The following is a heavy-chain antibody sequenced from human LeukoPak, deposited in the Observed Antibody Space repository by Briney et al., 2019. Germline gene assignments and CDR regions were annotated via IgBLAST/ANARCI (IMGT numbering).Heavy chain of an antibody. J-gene: IGHJ4*02. D-gene: IGHD5-18*01. CDR3: ARTTAMVTIFDY. CDR2: INAGNGNT. Sequence: ASVKVSCKASGYTFTSYAMHWVRQAPGQRLEWMGWINAGNGNTKYSQKFQGRVTITRDTSASTAYMELSSLRSEDTAVCYCARTTAMVTIFDYWGQGTLVTVSS. V-gene: IGHV1-3*01. CDR1: GYTFTSYA.